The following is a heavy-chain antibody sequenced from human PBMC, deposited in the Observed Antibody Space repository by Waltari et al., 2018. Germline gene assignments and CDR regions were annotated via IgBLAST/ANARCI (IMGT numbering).Heavy chain of an antibody. V-gene: IGHV3-21*01. D-gene: IGHD3-22*01. CDR1: GFTFNIYG. CDR3: ARDLIEGGYYGVAFDI. Sequence: DVQLVVSGGGLVKPGGSLRLSCVASGFTFNIYGLNWVRQAPGKGLECVSSISVSRSYIFYRDSVKGRFTISRDNAKKTLYLEMTSLRAEDSAVYYCARDLIEGGYYGVAFDIWGQGTMVTVSS. J-gene: IGHJ3*02. CDR2: ISVSRSYI.